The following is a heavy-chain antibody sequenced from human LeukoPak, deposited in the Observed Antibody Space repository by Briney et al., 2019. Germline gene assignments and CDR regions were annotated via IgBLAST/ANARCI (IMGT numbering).Heavy chain of an antibody. J-gene: IGHJ4*02. CDR1: GFTFSSYW. CDR2: IKQDGSEK. D-gene: IGHD5-18*01. CDR3: ASLDMRQLWLGYYFDY. Sequence: SGGSLRLSCAASGFTFSSYWMSWVRQAPGKGLEWVANIKQDGSEKYYVDSVKGRFTISRDNAKNSLYLQMNSLRAEDTAVYYCASLDMRQLWLGYYFDYWGQGTLVTVSS. V-gene: IGHV3-7*01.